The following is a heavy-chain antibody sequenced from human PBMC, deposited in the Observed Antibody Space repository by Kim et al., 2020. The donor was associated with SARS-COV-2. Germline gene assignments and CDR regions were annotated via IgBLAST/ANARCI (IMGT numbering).Heavy chain of an antibody. CDR1: GGTFSSYA. J-gene: IGHJ4*02. D-gene: IGHD3-10*01. CDR3: ARDYGSGSYRWMIDY. Sequence: SVKVSCKASGGTFSSYAISWVRQAPGQGLEWMGGIIPIFGTANYAQKFQGRVTITADESTSTAYMELSSLRSEDTAVYYCARDYGSGSYRWMIDYWGQGTLVTVSS. V-gene: IGHV1-69*13. CDR2: IIPIFGTA.